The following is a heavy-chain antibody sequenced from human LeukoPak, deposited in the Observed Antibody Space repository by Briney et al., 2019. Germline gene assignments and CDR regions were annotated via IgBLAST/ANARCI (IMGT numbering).Heavy chain of an antibody. CDR3: ARAASEWLVQGY. J-gene: IGHJ4*02. Sequence: ASVKVSCKASGYTFTSYYMHWVLQAPGQGLEWMGIINPSGGSTSYAQKFQGRVTMTRDTSTSTVYMELSSLRSEDTAVYYCARAASEWLVQGYWGQGTLVTVSS. D-gene: IGHD6-19*01. CDR2: INPSGGST. V-gene: IGHV1-46*01. CDR1: GYTFTSYY.